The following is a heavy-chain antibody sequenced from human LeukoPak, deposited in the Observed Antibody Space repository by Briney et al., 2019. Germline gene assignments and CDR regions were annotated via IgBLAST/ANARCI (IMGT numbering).Heavy chain of an antibody. V-gene: IGHV3-11*01. CDR3: VRGGYGWTFDF. CDR1: GFNFNDNF. Sequence: GGSLRLSCTASGFNFNDNFMGWIRLAPGKGLEWISYISSKGDTIHYPDPVKGRFSIARDNPQKSLYLQMNSLRVEDTAVYYCVRGGYGWTFDFWGQGTLVTVSS. J-gene: IGHJ4*02. D-gene: IGHD5-18*01. CDR2: ISSKGDTI.